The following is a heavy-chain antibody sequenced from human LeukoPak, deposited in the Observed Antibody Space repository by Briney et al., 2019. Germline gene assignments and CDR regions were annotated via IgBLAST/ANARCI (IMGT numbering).Heavy chain of an antibody. CDR1: GFTFSNYG. CDR2: ISYDGSNK. CDR3: AKDRTAGYDGLVDY. V-gene: IGHV3-30*18. J-gene: IGHJ4*02. Sequence: GGSLRLSCAASGFTFSNYGMHWVRQAPGKGLEWVAVISYDGSNKYYTDSVKGRFTISGDNSKNTLYLQMNSLRAEDTAVYYCAKDRTAGYDGLVDYWGQGTLVTVSS. D-gene: IGHD5-12*01.